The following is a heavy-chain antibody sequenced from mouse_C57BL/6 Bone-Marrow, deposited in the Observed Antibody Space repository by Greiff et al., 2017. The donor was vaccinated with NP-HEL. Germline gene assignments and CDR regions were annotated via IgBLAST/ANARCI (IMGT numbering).Heavy chain of an antibody. CDR1: GYTFTNYW. CDR2: IYPGGGYT. V-gene: IGHV1-63*01. CDR3: ARRGYYSNPWYFDV. Sequence: VHLVESGAELVRPGTSVKMSCKASGYTFTNYWIGWAKQRPGHGLEWIGDIYPGGGYTNYNEKFKGKATLTADKSSSTAYMQFSSLTSEDSAIYYCARRGYYSNPWYFDVWGTGTTVTVSS. D-gene: IGHD2-5*01. J-gene: IGHJ1*03.